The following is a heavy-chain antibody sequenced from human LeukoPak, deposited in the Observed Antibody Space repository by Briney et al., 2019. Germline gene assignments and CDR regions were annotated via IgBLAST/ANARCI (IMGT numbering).Heavy chain of an antibody. CDR3: ARDRIAAAGTGNWFDP. CDR2: IYYSGST. V-gene: IGHV4-59*01. Sequence: SETLSLTCTVSGGSISSFYWSWIRQPPGKGLEWIGYIYYSGSTNYNPSLKSRVTISVDTSKNQFSLKLSSVTAADTAVYYCARDRIAAAGTGNWFDPWGQGTLVTVSS. CDR1: GGSISSFY. J-gene: IGHJ5*02. D-gene: IGHD6-13*01.